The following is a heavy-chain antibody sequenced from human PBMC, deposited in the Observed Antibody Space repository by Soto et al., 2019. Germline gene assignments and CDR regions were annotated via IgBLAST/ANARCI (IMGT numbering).Heavy chain of an antibody. D-gene: IGHD3-3*01. CDR3: ARGGEVLRFLEWSQAGAFDI. Sequence: GASVKVSCKAGGYTFSDYYIQWVRQAPGQGLEYMGWISPKSGGAAYAQKFQGRVTMTRDTSTSTVYMELSSLRSEDTAVYYCARGGEVLRFLEWSQAGAFDIWGQGTMVTVSS. V-gene: IGHV1-2*02. J-gene: IGHJ3*02. CDR1: GYTFSDYY. CDR2: ISPKSGGA.